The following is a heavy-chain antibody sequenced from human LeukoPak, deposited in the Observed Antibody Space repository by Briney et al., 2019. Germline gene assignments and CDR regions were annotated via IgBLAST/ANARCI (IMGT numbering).Heavy chain of an antibody. Sequence: GGSLRLSCAASGFTFSSYSMNWVRQAPGKGLEWVSYISSSSSTIYYADSVKGRFTISRDNAKNSLYLQMNSLRAEDTAVYYCARDRGGASDNWGQGTLVTVSS. CDR3: ARDRGGASDN. CDR1: GFTFSSYS. CDR2: ISSSSSTI. J-gene: IGHJ4*02. D-gene: IGHD1-26*01. V-gene: IGHV3-48*01.